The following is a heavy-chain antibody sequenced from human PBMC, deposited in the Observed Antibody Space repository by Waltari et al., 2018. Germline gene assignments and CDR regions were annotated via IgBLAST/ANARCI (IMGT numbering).Heavy chain of an antibody. Sequence: EVQLVESGGGLVQPGGSLRLSCAASGFPFSSYCMTGVRQSPGKGLEWVANIKQDGSEKYYVDSVKGRFTISRDNAKNSLYLQMNSLRAEDTAVYYCARVPNSSSYYYFDYWGQGTLVTVSS. D-gene: IGHD6-13*01. CDR2: IKQDGSEK. J-gene: IGHJ4*02. CDR3: ARVPNSSSYYYFDY. V-gene: IGHV3-7*01. CDR1: GFPFSSYC.